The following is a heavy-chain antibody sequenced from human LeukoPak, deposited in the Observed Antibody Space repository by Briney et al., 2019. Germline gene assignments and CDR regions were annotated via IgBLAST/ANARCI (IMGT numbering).Heavy chain of an antibody. CDR3: ARGDSSGWSKYYFDY. V-gene: IGHV1-69*13. D-gene: IGHD6-19*01. CDR2: IIPIFGTA. CDR1: GGTFSSYA. J-gene: IGHJ4*02. Sequence: ASVTVSCTASGGTFSSYAISWVRQAPGQGLEWMGGIIPIFGTANYAQKFQGRVTITADESTSTAYMELSSLRSEDTAVYYCARGDSSGWSKYYFDYWGQGTLVTVSS.